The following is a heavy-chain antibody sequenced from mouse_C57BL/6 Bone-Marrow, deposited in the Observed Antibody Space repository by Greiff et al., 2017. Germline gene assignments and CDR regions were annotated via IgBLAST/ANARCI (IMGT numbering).Heavy chain of an antibody. J-gene: IGHJ4*01. Sequence: EVQLQQSGPELVKPGASVKISCKASGYTFTDYYMNWVKQSHGKSLEWIGDINPNNGGTSYNQKFKGKATLTVDKSSSTAYMELRSLTSEDSAVYYCARVGYRFYAMDYWGQGTSVTVSS. V-gene: IGHV1-26*01. CDR3: ARVGYRFYAMDY. CDR2: INPNNGGT. CDR1: GYTFTDYY. D-gene: IGHD2-14*01.